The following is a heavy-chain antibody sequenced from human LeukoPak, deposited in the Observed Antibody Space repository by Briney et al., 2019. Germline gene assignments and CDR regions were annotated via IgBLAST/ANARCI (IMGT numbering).Heavy chain of an antibody. Sequence: GGSLRLSCEASGFNFNIYKMNWIRQTPGKGLERVSSISAVSDDIYYADSVKGRFTISSDNARKSLYLEFNSLRTEDTAVYYCARYNSVSYAYEYFYGMDVWGQGTTVTVSS. J-gene: IGHJ6*01. D-gene: IGHD5-12*01. CDR2: ISAVSDDI. CDR3: ARYNSVSYAYEYFYGMDV. V-gene: IGHV3-21*01. CDR1: GFNFNIYK.